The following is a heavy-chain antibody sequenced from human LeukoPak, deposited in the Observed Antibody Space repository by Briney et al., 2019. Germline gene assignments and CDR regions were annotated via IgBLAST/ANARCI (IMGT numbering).Heavy chain of an antibody. CDR2: ISSSSSYI. Sequence: GGSLRLSCAASGLTFSSYSMNWVRQAPGKGLEWVSSISSSSSYIYYADSVKGRFTISRDNAKNSLYLQMNSLRAEDTAVYYCARDLWFGETRYYGMDVWGQGTTVTVSS. CDR3: ARDLWFGETRYYGMDV. D-gene: IGHD3-10*01. CDR1: GLTFSSYS. J-gene: IGHJ6*02. V-gene: IGHV3-21*01.